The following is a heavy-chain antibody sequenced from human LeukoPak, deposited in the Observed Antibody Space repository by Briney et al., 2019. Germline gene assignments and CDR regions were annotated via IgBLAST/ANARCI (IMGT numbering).Heavy chain of an antibody. D-gene: IGHD3-3*01. J-gene: IGHJ5*02. V-gene: IGHV4-61*01. CDR2: IYYSGST. Sequence: PSETLSLTCAVSGGSISSSYYWSWIRQPPGKGLEWIGYIYYSGSTNYNPSLKSRVTISVDTSKNQFSLKLSSVTAADTAVYYCARDTSGRFDPWGQGTLVTVSS. CDR1: GGSISSSYY. CDR3: ARDTSGRFDP.